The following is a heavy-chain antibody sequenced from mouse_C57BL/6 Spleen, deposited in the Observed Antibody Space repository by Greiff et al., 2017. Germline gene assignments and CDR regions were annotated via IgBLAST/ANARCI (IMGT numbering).Heavy chain of an antibody. CDR2: FYPGSGSI. V-gene: IGHV1-62-2*01. D-gene: IGHD2-4*01. CDR1: GYTFTEYT. CDR3: ARHEERVYYDYDGYFDY. Sequence: VQLQQSGAELVKPGASVKLSCKASGYTFTEYTIHWVKQRSGQGLEWIGWFYPGSGSIKYNEKFKDKATLTADKSSSTVYMELSRLTSEDSAVYFCARHEERVYYDYDGYFDYWGQGTTLTVSS. J-gene: IGHJ2*01.